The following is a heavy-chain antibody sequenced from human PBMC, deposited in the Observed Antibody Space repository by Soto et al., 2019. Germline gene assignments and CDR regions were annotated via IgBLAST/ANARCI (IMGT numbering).Heavy chain of an antibody. Sequence: ASVKVSCKASGYSFTSYDITWVRQAPGQGLEWMGWISTKSGNTNYADKFRGRVSMTTDTSTNTAYMDVRSLNSDDTAVYYCATFTPGNFRIDDWGQGTQVTVSS. J-gene: IGHJ4*02. V-gene: IGHV1-18*04. CDR2: ISTKSGNT. CDR3: ATFTPGNFRIDD. CDR1: GYSFTSYD.